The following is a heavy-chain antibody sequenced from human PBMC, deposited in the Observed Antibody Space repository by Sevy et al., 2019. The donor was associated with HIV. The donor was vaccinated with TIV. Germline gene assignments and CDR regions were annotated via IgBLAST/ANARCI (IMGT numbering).Heavy chain of an antibody. J-gene: IGHJ3*02. CDR1: GFTFSSYS. Sequence: GGSLRLSCAASGFTFSSYSMNWVRQAPGKGLEWVSSISSSSSYIYYADSVKGRFTISRDNAKNSLYLQMNSLRAEDTAVYYCVRDPSGSYDNDAFDIWGQGTMVTVSS. D-gene: IGHD1-26*01. V-gene: IGHV3-21*01. CDR3: VRDPSGSYDNDAFDI. CDR2: ISSSSSYI.